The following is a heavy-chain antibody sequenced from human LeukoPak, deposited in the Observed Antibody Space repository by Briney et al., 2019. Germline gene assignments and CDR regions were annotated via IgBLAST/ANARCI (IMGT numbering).Heavy chain of an antibody. CDR3: VRDQYLNVMTGFDD. D-gene: IGHD3-9*01. Sequence: ASVKVSCKASGYMFNIYGISWVRQAPGQGLEWMAWTSVNNGDTKYGQKFQGRVTVATDTSTSTVYLELRRLRPDDTAVYYCVRDQYLNVMTGFDDWGQGTLVTVSS. J-gene: IGHJ4*02. CDR2: TSVNNGDT. CDR1: GYMFNIYG. V-gene: IGHV1-18*01.